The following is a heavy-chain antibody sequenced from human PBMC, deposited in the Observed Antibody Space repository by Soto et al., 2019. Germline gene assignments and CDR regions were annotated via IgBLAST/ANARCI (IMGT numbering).Heavy chain of an antibody. CDR3: AKDGIMITFGGVTH. V-gene: IGHV3-30*18. D-gene: IGHD3-16*01. CDR2: ISYDGSKK. CDR1: GFTFSSYG. J-gene: IGHJ4*02. Sequence: QVQLVESGGGVVQPGRSLRLSCAASGFTFSSYGMHWVRQAPGKGLEWVAVISYDGSKKNYADSVKGRFTISTDNSKNTLYLQMNSLRDDDTAVSYCAKDGIMITFGGVTHWGPGPLVTVSS.